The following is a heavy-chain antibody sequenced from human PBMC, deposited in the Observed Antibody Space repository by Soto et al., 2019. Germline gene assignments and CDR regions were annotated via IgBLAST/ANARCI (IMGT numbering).Heavy chain of an antibody. CDR2: IVVGSGNT. CDR3: AAVPIYYDSSGPPFNWFDP. J-gene: IGHJ5*02. D-gene: IGHD3-22*01. V-gene: IGHV1-58*01. CDR1: GFTFTSSA. Sequence: ASVKVSCKASGFTFTSSAVQWVRQARGQRLEWIGWIVVGSGNTNYAQKFQERVTITRDMSTSTAYMELSSLRSEDTAVYYCAAVPIYYDSSGPPFNWFDPWGQGTLVTVSS.